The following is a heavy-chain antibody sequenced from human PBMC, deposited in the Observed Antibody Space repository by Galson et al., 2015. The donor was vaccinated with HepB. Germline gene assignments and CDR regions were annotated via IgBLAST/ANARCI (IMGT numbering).Heavy chain of an antibody. CDR2: INRDGSIT. CDR3: ARDRDYSAHDY. V-gene: IGHV3-74*01. J-gene: IGHJ2*01. CDR1: GFTFSNYW. D-gene: IGHD4-11*01. Sequence: SLRLSCAASGFTFSNYWIHWVRQVPGKGLVWVSLINRDGSITKYADSVKGRFTISRDNAKNTLYLQMNSLRAEDTALYYCARDRDYSAHDYWGRGTLVTVSS.